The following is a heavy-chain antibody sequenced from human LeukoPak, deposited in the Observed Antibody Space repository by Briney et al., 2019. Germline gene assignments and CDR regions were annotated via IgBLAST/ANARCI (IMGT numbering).Heavy chain of an antibody. J-gene: IGHJ4*02. CDR2: IRYDGSNK. CDR1: AFTFSSYG. Sequence: GGSLRLSCAASAFTFSSYGMHWVRQAPGKGLEWVAFIRYDGSNKYYADSVKGRFTVSRDNSKNTLFLQMNSLRAEDTAVYYCAKDNWNYFDYWGQGTLVTVSS. D-gene: IGHD1-20*01. V-gene: IGHV3-30*02. CDR3: AKDNWNYFDY.